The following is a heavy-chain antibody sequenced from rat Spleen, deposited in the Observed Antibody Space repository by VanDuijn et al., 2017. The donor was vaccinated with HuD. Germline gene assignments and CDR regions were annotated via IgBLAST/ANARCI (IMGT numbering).Heavy chain of an antibody. Sequence: EVQLVESGGGLVQPGRSLKLSCAASGFTFSNFDMAWVRQAPTKGLEWVASISPSGVTYYRDSVKGRFTVSRENAKSTLYFLMDSLRSEDTATYYCTRHDYSGVITNWFAYWGQGTLVTVSS. CDR3: TRHDYSGVITNWFAY. D-gene: IGHD4-4*01. V-gene: IGHV5-25*01. CDR1: GFTFSNFD. J-gene: IGHJ3*01. CDR2: ISPSGVT.